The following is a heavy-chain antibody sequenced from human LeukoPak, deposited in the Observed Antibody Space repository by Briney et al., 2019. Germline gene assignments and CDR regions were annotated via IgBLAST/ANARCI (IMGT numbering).Heavy chain of an antibody. D-gene: IGHD6-13*01. CDR3: ARLIAAAGEVDFDY. J-gene: IGHJ4*02. CDR2: IYHSGST. V-gene: IGHV4-59*08. Sequence: SETLSLTCTVSGGSISSYYWSWIRQPPGKGLEWIGYIYHSGSTNYNPSLKSRVTISVDTSKNQFSLKLSSVTAADTAVYYCARLIAAAGEVDFDYWGQGTLVTVSS. CDR1: GGSISSYY.